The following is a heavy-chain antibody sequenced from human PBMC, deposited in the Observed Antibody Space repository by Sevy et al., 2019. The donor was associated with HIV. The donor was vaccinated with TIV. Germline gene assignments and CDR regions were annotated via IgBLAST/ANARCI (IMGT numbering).Heavy chain of an antibody. D-gene: IGHD4-17*01. CDR1: GFTFSSYG. CDR3: AKDHVLTTYWVNNWFES. Sequence: GGSLRLSCAASGFTFSSYGMHWVRQAPGKGLEWVAVITYDGSNQYYTDSVKGRFTISRDVSKNTLYLQMTSLRAEDTAVYYCAKDHVLTTYWVNNWFESWGQGTLVTVSS. J-gene: IGHJ5*01. V-gene: IGHV3-30*18. CDR2: ITYDGSNQ.